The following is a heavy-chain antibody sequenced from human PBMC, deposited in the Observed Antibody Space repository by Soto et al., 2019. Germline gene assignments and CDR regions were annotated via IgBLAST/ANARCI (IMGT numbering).Heavy chain of an antibody. V-gene: IGHV4-31*03. D-gene: IGHD1-26*01. Sequence: QVQLQESGPGLVKPSQTLSLTCTVSGGSISSGGYYWSWIRQHPGKGLEWIGYIYYSGSTYYNPSLKSRVTLSVDTSKNQFSLKLSSLTAADTAVYYCARGGWELLSNLTWGQGTLVTVSS. J-gene: IGHJ5*02. CDR1: GGSISSGGYY. CDR3: ARGGWELLSNLT. CDR2: IYYSGST.